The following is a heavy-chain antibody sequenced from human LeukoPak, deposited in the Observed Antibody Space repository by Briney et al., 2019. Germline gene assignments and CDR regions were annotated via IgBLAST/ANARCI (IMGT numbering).Heavy chain of an antibody. D-gene: IGHD5-18*01. J-gene: IGHJ4*02. V-gene: IGHV4-59*08. CDR3: ARLLIVDTAMVGSHYFDY. Sequence: SETLSLTCTVSGGSISSYCWCWIRQPPGQGLEWVGYIYDIGSTNYNPYLKSRVTISVDSSKNQFSLKLSSLTAADTAVYYCARLLIVDTAMVGSHYFDYWGQGTLVTVSS. CDR2: IYDIGST. CDR1: GGSISSYC.